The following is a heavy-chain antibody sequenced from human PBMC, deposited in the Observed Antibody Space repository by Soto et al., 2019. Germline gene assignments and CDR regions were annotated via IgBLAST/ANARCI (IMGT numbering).Heavy chain of an antibody. J-gene: IGHJ4*02. V-gene: IGHV1-69*01. Sequence: QVQLVQSGAEVKKPGSSVKVTCKASGAIFSSNAISWVRQAPGQGLEWMGGIIPIFGRTNYAQKFQGRVTITADESTRTAYMELSSLKSEDTAVYYCATGGRGYSYAPRFYFEYWGQGTLVTVSS. D-gene: IGHD5-18*01. CDR2: IIPIFGRT. CDR3: ATGGRGYSYAPRFYFEY. CDR1: GAIFSSNA.